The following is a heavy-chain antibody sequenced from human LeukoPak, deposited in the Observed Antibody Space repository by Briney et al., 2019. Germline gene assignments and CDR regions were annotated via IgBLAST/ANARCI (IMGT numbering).Heavy chain of an antibody. Sequence: ASVKLSCKASGYTFSSYYMHWVRQGPGQGLEWMGIINPSGGSTSYAQKFQGRVTMTRDTSTSTVYMELSSLRSEDTAVYYCASGDRGYFDYWGQGTLVTVSS. V-gene: IGHV1-46*01. D-gene: IGHD3-22*01. CDR3: ASGDRGYFDY. CDR2: INPSGGST. J-gene: IGHJ4*02. CDR1: GYTFSSYY.